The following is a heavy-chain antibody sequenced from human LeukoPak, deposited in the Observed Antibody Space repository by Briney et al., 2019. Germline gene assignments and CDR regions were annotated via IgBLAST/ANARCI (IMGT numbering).Heavy chain of an antibody. CDR2: INPNSGCT. D-gene: IGHD2-2*01. CDR1: GYTFTGYY. CDR3: ARGGRRGHSHSSPGGAFDI. J-gene: IGHJ3*02. Sequence: GASVKVSCKASGYTFTGYYMHWVRQAPGKGLEWMGWINPNSGCTNYAQKFQGRVTMTRDTSISTAHMEPSRLRSDATALSYCARGGRRGHSHSSPGGAFDIWGQGTMVTVSS. V-gene: IGHV1-2*02.